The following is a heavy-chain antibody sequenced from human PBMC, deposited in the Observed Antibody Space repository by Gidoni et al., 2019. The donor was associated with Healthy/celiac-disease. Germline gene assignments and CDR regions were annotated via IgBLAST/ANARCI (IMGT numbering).Heavy chain of an antibody. V-gene: IGHV3-48*03. Sequence: RDNAKNSLYLQMNSLRAEDTAVYYCARDKLNWVGAHDYWGQGTLVTVSS. D-gene: IGHD1-26*01. J-gene: IGHJ4*02. CDR3: ARDKLNWVGAHDY.